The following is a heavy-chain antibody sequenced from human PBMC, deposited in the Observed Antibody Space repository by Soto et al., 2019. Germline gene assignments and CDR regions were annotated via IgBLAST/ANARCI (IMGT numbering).Heavy chain of an antibody. V-gene: IGHV1-69*06. J-gene: IGHJ6*02. Sequence: QVQLVQSGAEVKKPGSSVKISCKASGGTFSSYAISWVRQAPGQGLEWMGGIIPISGTANYAQKFQGRVTVTAHKSPSTAYSELRTRRSAGTSVYYLARTDVVDTSRVLTDYEDYCMYVLGQGGTVTFSS. D-gene: IGHD5-12*01. CDR2: IIPISGTA. CDR1: GGTFSSYA. CDR3: ARTDVVDTSRVLTDYEDYCMYV.